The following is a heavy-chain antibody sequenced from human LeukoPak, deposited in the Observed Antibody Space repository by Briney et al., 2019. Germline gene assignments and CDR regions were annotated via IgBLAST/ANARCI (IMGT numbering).Heavy chain of an antibody. Sequence: GGSLRLSCAASGFTFSSYSMNWVRQAPGKGLEWVSSISSSSSYIYYADSVKGRFTISRDYAKNSLYLQMNSLRAEDTAVYYCARDAYSSSWYPMDVWGKGTTVTVSS. V-gene: IGHV3-21*01. D-gene: IGHD6-13*01. CDR2: ISSSSSYI. J-gene: IGHJ6*04. CDR1: GFTFSSYS. CDR3: ARDAYSSSWYPMDV.